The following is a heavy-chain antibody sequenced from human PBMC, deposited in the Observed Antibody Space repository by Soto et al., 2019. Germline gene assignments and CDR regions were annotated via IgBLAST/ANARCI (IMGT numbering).Heavy chain of an antibody. CDR1: GFIVSSNY. CDR2: IYSGGTT. J-gene: IGHJ4*02. D-gene: IGHD3-3*01. V-gene: IGHV3-66*01. Sequence: GRALRLSCAGSGFIVSSNYMSWVRQAPGKGLEWVSIIYSGGTTQYADSVKGRFTISKDNSKNTLYLQMNSLRVEDTAVYYCARDYNDFWSGHFDYWGQGALVTVS. CDR3: ARDYNDFWSGHFDY.